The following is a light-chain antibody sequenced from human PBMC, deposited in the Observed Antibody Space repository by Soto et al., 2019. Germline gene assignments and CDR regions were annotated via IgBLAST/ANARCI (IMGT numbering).Light chain of an antibody. CDR1: QSVGSK. Sequence: EIVMTQSPATLSVSPGERATLSCRASQSVGSKLAWYQHKPGQAPRLLIYGASTRATGIPARFSGSGSGTEFTLTISSLQSEDFAVYYCQQYSNWYTFGQGTQLEIK. CDR2: GAS. V-gene: IGKV3-15*01. J-gene: IGKJ2*01. CDR3: QQYSNWYT.